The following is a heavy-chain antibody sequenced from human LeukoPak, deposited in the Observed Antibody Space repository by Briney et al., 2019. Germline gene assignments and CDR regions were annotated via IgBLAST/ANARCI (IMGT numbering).Heavy chain of an antibody. D-gene: IGHD2/OR15-2a*01. V-gene: IGHV1-2*02. CDR3: ARDLVVTYYYMDV. Sequence: ASVKVSCKASGYTFTGYYMHWVRQAPGQGLEWMGWINPNSGGTNYAQKFQGRVTMTRDTSISTAYMELSRLRSDDTAVYYCARDLVVTYYYMDVWGKGTTVTVSS. CDR1: GYTFTGYY. CDR2: INPNSGGT. J-gene: IGHJ6*03.